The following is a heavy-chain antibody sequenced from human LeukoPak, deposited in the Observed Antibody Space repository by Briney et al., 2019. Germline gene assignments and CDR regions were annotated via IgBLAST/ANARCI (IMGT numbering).Heavy chain of an antibody. D-gene: IGHD3-9*01. J-gene: IGHJ4*02. CDR3: ATRIYDILTGYYNDYFDY. CDR2: IYPSDSDA. Sequence: GESLKISCKASGYRFTSDWIGTVRQMPGKGLEWMGIIYPSDSDARYSPSFQGQVTISADKSINTAYLQWSSLKASDTAMYYCATRIYDILTGYYNDYFDYWGQGTLVTVSS. V-gene: IGHV5-51*01. CDR1: GYRFTSDW.